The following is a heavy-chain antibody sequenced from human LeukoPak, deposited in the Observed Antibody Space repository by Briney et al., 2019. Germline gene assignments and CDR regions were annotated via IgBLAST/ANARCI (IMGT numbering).Heavy chain of an antibody. CDR3: AREAVVVPAARAHYYYYGMDV. D-gene: IGHD2-2*01. V-gene: IGHV1-3*01. CDR2: INAGNGNT. CDR1: GYTFTSYA. J-gene: IGHJ6*02. Sequence: ASVKVSCKASGYTFTSYAMHWVRQAPGQRLEWMGWINAGNGNTKYSQKFQGRVTITRDTSASTAYMELSSLRSEDTAVYYCAREAVVVPAARAHYYYYGMDVWGQGTTVTVSS.